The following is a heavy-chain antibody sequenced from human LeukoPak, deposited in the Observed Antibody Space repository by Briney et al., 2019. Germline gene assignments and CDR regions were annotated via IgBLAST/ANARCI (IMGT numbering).Heavy chain of an antibody. CDR2: IYYSGST. Sequence: KTSETLSLTCTVSGGSISSYCWSWIRQPPGKWLEWIGSIYYSGSTNYNPSLKSRVTISVDTSKNQFSLKLSSVTAADTAVYYCARGGYYYDSSGYYYGFFDYWGQGTLVTVSS. CDR3: ARGGYYYDSSGYYYGFFDY. D-gene: IGHD3-22*01. CDR1: GGSISSYC. V-gene: IGHV4-59*01. J-gene: IGHJ4*02.